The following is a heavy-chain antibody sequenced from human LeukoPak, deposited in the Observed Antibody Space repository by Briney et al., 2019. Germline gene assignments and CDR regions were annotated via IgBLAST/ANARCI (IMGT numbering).Heavy chain of an antibody. D-gene: IGHD3-16*01. J-gene: IGHJ4*02. Sequence: GGSLRLSCAASGFTFDDYAMHWVRQAPGKGLECVSLISGDGGSTYYADSVKGRFTISRDNSKNSLYLQMNSLRTEDTALYYCAKDATYEYVWGTVSFDYWGQGTLVTVSS. CDR3: AKDATYEYVWGTVSFDY. V-gene: IGHV3-43*02. CDR1: GFTFDDYA. CDR2: ISGDGGST.